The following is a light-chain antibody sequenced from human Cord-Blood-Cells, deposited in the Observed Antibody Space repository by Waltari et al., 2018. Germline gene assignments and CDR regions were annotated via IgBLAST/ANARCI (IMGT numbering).Light chain of an antibody. J-gene: IGKJ5*01. Sequence: DIQMTQSPSSLPASLGDRVTITCQASQDISNYLNWYQKKPGKAPKLLIYDATNLETVVPSRFSGSGSGTDFTFTISSLQPEDIATYYCQQYDNLITFGQGTRLEIK. CDR2: DAT. V-gene: IGKV1-33*01. CDR1: QDISNY. CDR3: QQYDNLIT.